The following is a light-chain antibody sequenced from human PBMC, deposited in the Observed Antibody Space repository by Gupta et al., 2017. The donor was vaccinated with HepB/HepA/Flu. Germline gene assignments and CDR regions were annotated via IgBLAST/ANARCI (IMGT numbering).Light chain of an antibody. V-gene: IGKV1-12*02. CDR2: AAS. CDR1: QGISTW. CDR3: QQGKSFPFT. J-gene: IGKJ3*01. Sequence: DIQMTQSPSSLSASVGDRVTITCRASQGISTWLAWYQQIPGKAPKLLISAASSLQSGVPSRFSGSGSGTDFTLTISSLQPEDSATYYCQQGKSFPFTFGPGTKVDIK.